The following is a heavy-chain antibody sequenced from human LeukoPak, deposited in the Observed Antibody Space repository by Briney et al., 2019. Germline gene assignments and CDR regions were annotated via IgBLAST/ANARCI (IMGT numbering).Heavy chain of an antibody. CDR2: ISGSGDNT. V-gene: IGHV3-23*01. CDR1: GFTFSSYA. Sequence: GGSLRLSCAASGFTFSSYAMSWVRQAPGKGLEWVSGISGSGDNTYYADSVKGRFTISRDNSKNTLYVQVNSLGTEDTAAYYCAKCGYSYGYFDYWGQGTLVTVSS. D-gene: IGHD5-18*01. CDR3: AKCGYSYGYFDY. J-gene: IGHJ4*02.